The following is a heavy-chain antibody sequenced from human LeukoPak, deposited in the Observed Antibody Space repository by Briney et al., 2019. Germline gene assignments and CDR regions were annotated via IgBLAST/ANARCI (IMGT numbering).Heavy chain of an antibody. CDR2: ISGSGGST. CDR1: GFTFSSYG. J-gene: IGHJ4*02. D-gene: IGHD3-10*01. Sequence: GGSLRLSCAASGFTFSSYGMSWVRQAPGKGLEWVSAISGSGGSTYYAGSVKGRFTISRDNSKNTLYLQMNSLRVEDSAVYYCATERPDSRVLDYWGQGLVVTVSS. V-gene: IGHV3-23*01. CDR3: ATERPDSRVLDY.